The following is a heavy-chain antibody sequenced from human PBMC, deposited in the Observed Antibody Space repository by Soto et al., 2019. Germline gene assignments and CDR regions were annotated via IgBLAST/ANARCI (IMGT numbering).Heavy chain of an antibody. V-gene: IGHV4-39*01. Sequence: QLQLQESGPGLVKPSETLSLTCSVSGGSFSSSTYYWGWVRQPPGKGLEWIGTTYNSGSTYYNPSLKSRVTISVATSKNQFSLKLSSLTAADTAVYYCARHKFYNGSGSYDYYYMDVWGKGTTVTVSS. CDR2: TYNSGST. D-gene: IGHD3-10*01. CDR1: GGSFSSSTYY. CDR3: ARHKFYNGSGSYDYYYMDV. J-gene: IGHJ6*03.